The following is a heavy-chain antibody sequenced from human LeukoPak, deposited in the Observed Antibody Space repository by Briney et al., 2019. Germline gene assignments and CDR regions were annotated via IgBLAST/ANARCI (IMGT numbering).Heavy chain of an antibody. CDR2: INHSGST. CDR1: GGSFSGYY. J-gene: IGHJ5*02. Sequence: PSETLSLTCAVYGGSFSGYYWSWIRQPPGKGLEWIGEINHSGSTNYNPSLKSRVTISVDTSKNQFSLKLSSVTAADTAVYYCAGFHPGLFDPWGQGTLVTVSS. V-gene: IGHV4-34*01. CDR3: AGFHPGLFDP.